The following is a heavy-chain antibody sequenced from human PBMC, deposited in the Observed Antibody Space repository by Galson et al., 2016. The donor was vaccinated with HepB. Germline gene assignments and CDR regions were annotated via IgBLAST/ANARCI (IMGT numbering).Heavy chain of an antibody. CDR1: GYTFTSYA. CDR2: INPYNGNT. D-gene: IGHD1-1*01. J-gene: IGHJ4*02. Sequence: SVKVSCKAFGYTFTSYAISWVRQAPGQGLEWMAWINPYNGNTNNAQNLQGRVTLATDSSTSTAYMELRSLRSDDTAVYYCARDTGAAGTDFDYWGQGTLVTVSS. CDR3: ARDTGAAGTDFDY. V-gene: IGHV1-18*04.